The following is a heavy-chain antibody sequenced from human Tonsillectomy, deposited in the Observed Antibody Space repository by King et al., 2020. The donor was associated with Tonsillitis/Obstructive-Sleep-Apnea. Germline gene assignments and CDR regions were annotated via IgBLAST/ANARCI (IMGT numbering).Heavy chain of an antibody. CDR1: GGSISSYY. CDR3: ARDRLGGYYGPYFDY. D-gene: IGHD1-26*01. J-gene: IGHJ4*02. CDR2: IDYSGST. V-gene: IGHV4-59*01. Sequence: QLQESGPGLVKPSETLSLTCTVSGGSISSYYWSWIRQPPGKGLEWIGYIDYSGSTNYNHSLKSPVTISVDTSKNQFSLKLSSVTASDTAVYYCARDRLGGYYGPYFDYWGQGTLVTVSS.